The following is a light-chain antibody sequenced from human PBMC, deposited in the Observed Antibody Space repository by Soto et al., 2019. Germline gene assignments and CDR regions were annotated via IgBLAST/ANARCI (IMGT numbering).Light chain of an antibody. CDR2: KAS. CDR3: QHYDSYSEA. Sequence: DVQMSQSPSTLSGSVGDRVTITCRASQTISSWLAWYQQKPGQAPKLLIYKASNLTTGVPYRFSGSGSGTEFTLTISSLQPDDFAAYYCQHYDSYSEAFGQGTKV. CDR1: QTISSW. V-gene: IGKV1-5*03. J-gene: IGKJ1*01.